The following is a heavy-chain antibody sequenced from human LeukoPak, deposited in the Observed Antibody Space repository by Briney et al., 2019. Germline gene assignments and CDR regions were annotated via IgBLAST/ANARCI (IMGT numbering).Heavy chain of an antibody. CDR2: IIPIFGTA. CDR3: ARGDSSGYYYFDY. CDR1: GYTFTSYY. D-gene: IGHD3-22*01. Sequence: SVKVSRKASGYTFTSYYMHWVRQAPGQGLEWMGGIIPIFGTANYAQKFQGRVTITADESTSTAYMELSSLRSEDTAVYYCARGDSSGYYYFDYWGQGTLVTVSS. J-gene: IGHJ4*02. V-gene: IGHV1-69*13.